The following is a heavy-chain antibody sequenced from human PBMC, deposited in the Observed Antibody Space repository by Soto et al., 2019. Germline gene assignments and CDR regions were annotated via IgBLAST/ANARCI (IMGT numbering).Heavy chain of an antibody. CDR2: IYPTGTT. CDR1: GDSIINGYY. V-gene: IGHV4-38-2*01. CDR3: VRDGTKTLRDWFDP. D-gene: IGHD1-1*01. J-gene: IGHJ5*02. Sequence: SETLSLTCAVSGDSIINGYYWAWIRQPPGKGLEWIGSIYPTGTTDYNPSLKSRVMISVDTSKKQFSLKLRSVTAADTAVYYCVRDGTKTLRDWFDPWGQGISVTVSS.